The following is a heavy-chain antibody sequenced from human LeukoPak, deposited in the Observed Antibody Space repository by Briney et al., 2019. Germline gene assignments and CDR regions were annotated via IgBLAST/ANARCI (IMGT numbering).Heavy chain of an antibody. V-gene: IGHV5-51*01. J-gene: IGHJ4*02. CDR2: IYPGDSDT. CDR1: GYSFTSYW. CDR3: ARHPSYSSSWFPFDY. D-gene: IGHD6-13*01. Sequence: GESLKISCKGSGYSFTSYWIGWVRQMPGKGLEWMGIIYPGDSDTRYSPSFQGQVTISADRSISTAYLQWSSLKASDTAMYYCARHPSYSSSWFPFDYWGQGTLVTVSS.